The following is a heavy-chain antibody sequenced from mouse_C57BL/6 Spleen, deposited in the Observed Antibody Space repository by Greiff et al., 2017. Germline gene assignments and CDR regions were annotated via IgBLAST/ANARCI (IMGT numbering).Heavy chain of an antibody. CDR2: IDPETGGT. CDR1: GYTFTDYE. Sequence: QVQLQQSGAELVRPGASVTLSCKASGYTFTDYEMHWVKQTPVHGLEWIGAIDPETGGTDYNQKFKGKDILTADKSSSTAYVELRRLTSEDSAVYYCTVIYYDYDGYAMDYGGQGTSVTVSS. V-gene: IGHV1-15*01. J-gene: IGHJ4*01. CDR3: TVIYYDYDGYAMDY. D-gene: IGHD2-4*01.